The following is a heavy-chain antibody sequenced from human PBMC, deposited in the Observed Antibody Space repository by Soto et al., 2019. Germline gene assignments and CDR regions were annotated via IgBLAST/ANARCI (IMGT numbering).Heavy chain of an antibody. J-gene: IGHJ5*02. CDR1: GDSISSNY. D-gene: IGHD3-16*01. V-gene: IGHV4-59*01. CDR2: FHYSANT. CDR3: AKTKEGGFDP. Sequence: QVQLQGSGPGLVKPSETLSLTCTVSGDSISSNYWRWLRQPPGKGLEWIGYFHYSANTNYNPSLKSRVIISVDTSKNQFFLKLTSVTATDTAVYYCAKTKEGGFDPWGQGILVTVSS.